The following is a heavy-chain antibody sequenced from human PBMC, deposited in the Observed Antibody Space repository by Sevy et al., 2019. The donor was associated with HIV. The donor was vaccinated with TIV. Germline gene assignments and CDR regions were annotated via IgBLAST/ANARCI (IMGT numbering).Heavy chain of an antibody. D-gene: IGHD2-2*01. CDR2: IYPGDSDT. CDR1: GYSFTSYW. CDR3: ARGRGYCSSTSCYYPGAFDY. J-gene: IGHJ4*02. V-gene: IGHV5-51*01. Sequence: GESLKISCKGSGYSFTSYWIGWVRQMPGKGLEWMGIIYPGDSDTRYSPSFQGQVTISADKAISTAYLQWSSLKASDTAMYYCARGRGYCSSTSCYYPGAFDYWGQGTLVTVSS.